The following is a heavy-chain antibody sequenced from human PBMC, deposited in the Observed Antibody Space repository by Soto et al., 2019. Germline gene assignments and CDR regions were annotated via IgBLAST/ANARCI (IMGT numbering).Heavy chain of an antibody. J-gene: IGHJ5*02. V-gene: IGHV3-48*01. CDR3: ARFPYYDFWSGYSGPGWFDP. CDR1: GFTFSSYS. Sequence: GGSLRLSCAASGFTFSSYSMNWVRQAPGKGLERVSYISSSSSTIYYADSVKGRFTISRDNAKNSLYLQMNSLRAEDTAVYYCARFPYYDFWSGYSGPGWFDPWGQGTLVTAPQ. D-gene: IGHD3-3*01. CDR2: ISSSSSTI.